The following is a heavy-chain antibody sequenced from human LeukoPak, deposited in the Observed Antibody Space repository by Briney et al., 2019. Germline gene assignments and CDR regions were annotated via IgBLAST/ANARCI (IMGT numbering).Heavy chain of an antibody. CDR1: GFTFSGYW. CDR2: IHSDGRST. D-gene: IGHD6-19*01. J-gene: IGHJ4*02. CDR3: ARGGSGCFDY. V-gene: IGHV3-74*01. Sequence: PGGSLRLTCAASGFTFSGYWMHWVRHAPGKGLVWVSRIHSDGRSTSYADSVKGRFTISRDNAKNTVYLQMNSLRVEDTAVYYCARGGSGCFDYWGQGTPVTASS.